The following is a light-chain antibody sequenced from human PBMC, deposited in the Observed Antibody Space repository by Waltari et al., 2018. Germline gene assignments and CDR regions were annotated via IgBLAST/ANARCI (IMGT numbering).Light chain of an antibody. J-gene: IGLJ2*01. Sequence: SSELTQDPAVSVALGQTVRITCQGDSLRSYDASWYQQKPAQAPILVIYGKGNRPSGIPDRFPGSTSGNTASLTITGSQAEDEADYYCHSRVVSNVRGAFGGGTKLTVL. CDR2: GKG. CDR1: SLRSYD. V-gene: IGLV3-19*01. CDR3: HSRVVSNVRGA.